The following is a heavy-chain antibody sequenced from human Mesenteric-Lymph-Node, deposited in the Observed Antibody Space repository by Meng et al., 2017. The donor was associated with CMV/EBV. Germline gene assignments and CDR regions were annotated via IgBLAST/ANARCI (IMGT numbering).Heavy chain of an antibody. Sequence: GGSLRLSCAASGFTFNRYWMSWVRQAPGKGLEWVANIKQEGYYVDSVKGRFTISRDNAKNSLYLQMNSLRAEDTAVYYCARLSDCTNGVFPDYWGQGTLVTVSS. CDR2: IKQEG. D-gene: IGHD2-8*01. CDR1: GFTFNRYW. V-gene: IGHV3-7*01. CDR3: ARLSDCTNGVFPDY. J-gene: IGHJ4*02.